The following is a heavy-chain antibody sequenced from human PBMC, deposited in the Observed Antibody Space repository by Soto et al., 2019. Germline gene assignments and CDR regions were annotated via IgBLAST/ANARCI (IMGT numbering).Heavy chain of an antibody. CDR3: ARDDWVRGVLDASDI. CDR1: GFTFSSYA. Sequence: EVQLLESGGGLVQPGGSLRLSCAASGFTFSSYAMSWVRQAPGKGLEWVSAISGSGGSTYYAYSVKGRFTISRDNSEDTQYRQMDSLGGEVCEVSYCARDDWVRGVLDASDIWGRGTMVTVSS. J-gene: IGHJ3*02. V-gene: IGHV3-23*01. CDR2: ISGSGGST. D-gene: IGHD3-10*01.